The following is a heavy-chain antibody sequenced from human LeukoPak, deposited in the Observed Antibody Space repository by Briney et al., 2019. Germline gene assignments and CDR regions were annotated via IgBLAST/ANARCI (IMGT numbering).Heavy chain of an antibody. CDR3: ARDHKGSGCSSTSCPYYYYYMDV. Sequence: AGGSLRLSCAASGFTFSSYWMHWVRQAQGKGLEWVSRISSDGSSTTYTDSVKGRFTISRDNAKNTLYLQMNSLRAEDTAVYYCARDHKGSGCSSTSCPYYYYYMDVWGKGTTVTVSS. V-gene: IGHV3-74*01. CDR1: GFTFSSYW. D-gene: IGHD2-2*01. CDR2: ISSDGSST. J-gene: IGHJ6*03.